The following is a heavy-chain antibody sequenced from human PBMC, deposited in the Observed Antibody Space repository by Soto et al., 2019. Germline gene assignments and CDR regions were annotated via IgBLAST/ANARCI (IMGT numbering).Heavy chain of an antibody. J-gene: IGHJ5*02. CDR3: AKGQEDRLAEGDSFDP. V-gene: IGHV3-23*01. CDR1: GFTFSSYA. Sequence: EVQLLESGGGLVQPGGSLRLSCAASGFTFSSYAMSWVRQAPGKGLEWVSVISGSGGSTYYADSVKGRFTIPRDNSTNTTYPQTNSVKAEDTAVNYGAKGQEDRLAEGDSFDPWGQGTLVTVSS. D-gene: IGHD3-16*01. CDR2: ISGSGGST.